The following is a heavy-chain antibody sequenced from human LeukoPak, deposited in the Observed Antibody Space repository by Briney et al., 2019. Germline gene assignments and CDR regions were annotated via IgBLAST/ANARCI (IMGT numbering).Heavy chain of an antibody. V-gene: IGHV1-18*04. CDR2: ISAYNGNT. CDR1: VYTFTGYY. Sequence: ASVKVSCKASVYTFTGYYMHWVRQAPGQGLEWVGWISAYNGNTNYAQKLQDRVTMTTDTSTSAAYMELRSLISDDTAVYYCAREGPVAVAGLDYWGQGTLVTVSS. D-gene: IGHD6-19*01. CDR3: AREGPVAVAGLDY. J-gene: IGHJ4*02.